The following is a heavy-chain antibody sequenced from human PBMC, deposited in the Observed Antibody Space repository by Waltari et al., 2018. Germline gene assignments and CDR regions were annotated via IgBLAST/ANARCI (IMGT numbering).Heavy chain of an antibody. J-gene: IGHJ4*02. CDR2: ISPYNGNA. D-gene: IGHD3-22*01. CDR1: GYTFTNFG. Sequence: QVQLVQSGAEVKKPGASVKVSCKASGYTFTNFGINWVRQAPGQGLEWMGWISPYNGNADYEHKLQGRVTMTTDTSTKTAYLELRSLRSDDTAVYYCARGGGPRTVVALTFDLWGQGTLVTVSS. CDR3: ARGGGPRTVVALTFDL. V-gene: IGHV1-18*01.